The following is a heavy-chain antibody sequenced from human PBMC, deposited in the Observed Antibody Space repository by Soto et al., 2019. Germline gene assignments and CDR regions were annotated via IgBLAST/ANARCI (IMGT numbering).Heavy chain of an antibody. D-gene: IGHD5-12*01. CDR2: INPIFGTA. Sequence: QVQLVQSGAEVKKPGSSVKVSCKASGGTFSSYAISWVRQAHGQGLEWMGGINPIFGTANYAQKFQGRVTLTADESTSTAYMELSSLRSEDTAVYYCARAPLLLGRLQSNWYFDLWGRGTLVTVSS. CDR3: ARAPLLLGRLQSNWYFDL. CDR1: GGTFSSYA. J-gene: IGHJ2*01. V-gene: IGHV1-69*01.